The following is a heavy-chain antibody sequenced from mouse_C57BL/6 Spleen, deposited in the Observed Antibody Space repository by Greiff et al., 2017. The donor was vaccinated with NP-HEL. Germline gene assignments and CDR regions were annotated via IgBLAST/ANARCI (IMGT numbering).Heavy chain of an antibody. J-gene: IGHJ2*01. Sequence: VQLQQSGPELVKPGASVKMSCKASGYTFTDYNMHWVKQSHGKSLEWIGYINPNNGGTSYNQKFKGKATLTVNKSSSTAYMERRSLTSEDSAVYYCATGAGGYFDYWGQGTTLTVSS. D-gene: IGHD4-1*01. CDR1: GYTFTDYN. CDR2: INPNNGGT. V-gene: IGHV1-22*01. CDR3: ATGAGGYFDY.